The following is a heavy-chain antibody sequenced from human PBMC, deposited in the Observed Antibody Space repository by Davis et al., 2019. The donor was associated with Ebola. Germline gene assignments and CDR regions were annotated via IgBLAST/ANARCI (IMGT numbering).Heavy chain of an antibody. CDR1: GGSISSSSYY. V-gene: IGHV4-39*02. Sequence: SETLSLTCTVSGGSISSSSYYWGWIRQPPGKGLEWIGSIYYSGSTYYNPSLKSRVTISVDTSKNQFSLKLSSVTAADTAVYYCTRDSDDYSFDYWGQGTLVTVSS. J-gene: IGHJ4*02. CDR2: IYYSGST. D-gene: IGHD4-11*01. CDR3: TRDSDDYSFDY.